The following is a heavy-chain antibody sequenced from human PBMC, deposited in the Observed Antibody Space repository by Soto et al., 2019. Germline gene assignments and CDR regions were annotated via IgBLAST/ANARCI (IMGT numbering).Heavy chain of an antibody. D-gene: IGHD2-21*02. Sequence: EVQLVESGGGLVKPGGSLRLSCAASGFTFSNAWMRWVRQAPGKGLEWVGRIKSKTDGGTTDYAAPVNGRFTISRDDSETTLYLQMNSLKTADADVYYCTTDNNLAYGGGDCSEACDIWGQGTMVTVSS. CDR2: IKSKTDGGTT. J-gene: IGHJ3*02. CDR3: TTDNNLAYGGGDCSEACDI. CDR1: GFTFSNAW. V-gene: IGHV3-15*01.